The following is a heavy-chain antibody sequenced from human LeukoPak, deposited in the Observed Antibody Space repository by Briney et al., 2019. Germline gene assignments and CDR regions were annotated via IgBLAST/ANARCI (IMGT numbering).Heavy chain of an antibody. J-gene: IGHJ4*02. Sequence: PGGSLRLSCAASGFTFSSYGMSWVRQAPGKGLEWVSAISGSGGSTYYADSVKGRFTISRDSSKKTLYLQMNSLRAEDTAVYYCAKDLLDLTTVTAFDYWGQGTLVTVSS. CDR1: GFTFSSYG. CDR3: AKDLLDLTTVTAFDY. V-gene: IGHV3-23*01. D-gene: IGHD4-17*01. CDR2: ISGSGGST.